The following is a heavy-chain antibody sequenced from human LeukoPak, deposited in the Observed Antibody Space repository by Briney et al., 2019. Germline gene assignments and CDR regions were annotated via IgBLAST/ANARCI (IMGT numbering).Heavy chain of an antibody. Sequence: GRSLRLSCAASGFTFSSYGMHWVRQAPGKGLEWVAVIWYDGSNKYYADSVKGRFTISRDNSKNTLYLQMNSLRAEDTAVYYCAKLAPAGYSSGWLDYWGQGTLVTVSS. CDR3: AKLAPAGYSSGWLDY. V-gene: IGHV3-33*06. CDR2: IWYDGSNK. J-gene: IGHJ4*02. CDR1: GFTFSSYG. D-gene: IGHD6-19*01.